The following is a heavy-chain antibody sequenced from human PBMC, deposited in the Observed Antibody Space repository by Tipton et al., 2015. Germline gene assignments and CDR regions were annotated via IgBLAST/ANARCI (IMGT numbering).Heavy chain of an antibody. CDR2: IYHSGST. Sequence: SLRLSCAVSGGSISSSNWWSWVRQPPGKGLEWIGEIYHSGSTNYNPSLKSRVTISVDKSKNQFSLKLSSVTAADAAVYYCARKPSGPGDYYYYGMDVWGQGTTVTVSS. CDR3: ARKPSGPGDYYYYGMDV. CDR1: GGSISSSNW. D-gene: IGHD6-19*01. V-gene: IGHV4-4*02. J-gene: IGHJ6*02.